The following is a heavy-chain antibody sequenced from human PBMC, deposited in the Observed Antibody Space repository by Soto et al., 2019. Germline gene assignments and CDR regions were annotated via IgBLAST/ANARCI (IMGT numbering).Heavy chain of an antibody. CDR2: IYYSGST. CDR1: GGSISSYY. D-gene: IGHD1-1*01. CDR3: ARESTTRTGFDP. V-gene: IGHV4-59*01. J-gene: IGHJ5*02. Sequence: SETLSLTCTVSGGSISSYYWSWIRQPPGKGLEWIGYIYYSGSTNYNPSLKSRVTISVDTSKNQFSLKLSSVTAADTAVYYCARESTTRTGFDPWGQGTLVTVSS.